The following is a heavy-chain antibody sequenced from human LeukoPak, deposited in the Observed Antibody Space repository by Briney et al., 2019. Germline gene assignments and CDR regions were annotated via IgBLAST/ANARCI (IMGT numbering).Heavy chain of an antibody. V-gene: IGHV1-18*01. CDR1: GYTFTSYG. J-gene: IGHJ4*02. CDR2: ISAYNGNT. CDR3: ARDNAGRGYYYDSSGYFGY. Sequence: GASVKVSCKASGYTFTSYGIRWVRQAPGQGLEWMGWISAYNGNTNYAQKLQGRVTMTTDTSTSTAYMELRSLRSDDTAVYYCARDNAGRGYYYDSSGYFGYWGQGTLVTVSS. D-gene: IGHD3-22*01.